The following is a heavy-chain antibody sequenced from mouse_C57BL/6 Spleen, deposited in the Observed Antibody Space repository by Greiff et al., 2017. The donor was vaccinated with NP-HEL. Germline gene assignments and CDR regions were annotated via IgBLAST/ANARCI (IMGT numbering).Heavy chain of an antibody. CDR3: ARRENYYYAMDY. CDR2: ISSGSSTI. J-gene: IGHJ4*01. V-gene: IGHV5-17*01. Sequence: EVKLVESGGGLVKPGGSLKLSCAASGFTFSDYGMHWVRQAPEKGLEWVAYISSGSSTIYYADTVKGRFTISRDNAKNTLFLQMTSLRSEDTAMYYCARRENYYYAMDYWGQGTSVTVSS. CDR1: GFTFSDYG.